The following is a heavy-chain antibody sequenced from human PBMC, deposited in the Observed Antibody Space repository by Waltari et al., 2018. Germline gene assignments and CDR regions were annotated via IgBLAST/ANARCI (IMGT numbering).Heavy chain of an antibody. J-gene: IGHJ3*02. CDR1: GYTFTSYY. CDR2: ICPSGSST. V-gene: IGHV1-46*01. D-gene: IGHD3-3*02. CDR3: AGFSASGAFDI. Sequence: QVQLVQFGAEVKKSGDSVKVSCMASGYTFTSYYMHWVRQAPGQGLEWMGIICPSGSSTSDAQKIQGRVTMTRDTTTSTVYMELSSLRSEDTAVYYCAGFSASGAFDIWGQGTMVTVSS.